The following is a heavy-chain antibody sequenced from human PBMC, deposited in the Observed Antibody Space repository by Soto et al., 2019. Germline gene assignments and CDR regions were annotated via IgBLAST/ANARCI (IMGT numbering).Heavy chain of an antibody. CDR2: IIPIFGAP. Sequence: QVQLVQSGAEVKKPGSSVKVSCKASGGTFSDTAFIWVRQAPGQGLEWMGGIIPIFGAPNYAQKFQGRLMLSADDSASKAYMELNTLTSEATAVYYCATPAEPLDTAMIKGLAHWGQGTLVTVSS. CDR3: ATPAEPLDTAMIKGLAH. D-gene: IGHD5-18*01. CDR1: GGTFSDTA. J-gene: IGHJ4*02. V-gene: IGHV1-69*01.